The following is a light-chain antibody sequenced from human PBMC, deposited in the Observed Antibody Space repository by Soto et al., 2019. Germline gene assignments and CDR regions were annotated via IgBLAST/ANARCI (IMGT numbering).Light chain of an antibody. Sequence: QSALTQPASVSGSPGQSITISCTGTSSDVGGYNYVSWYQQHPGKAPKLMIYDISNRPSGVSNRFSGSKSGNTASLTISGLQEDDEDYYCCSSDTSSSTLVFGGGTKLTVL. J-gene: IGLJ2*01. CDR1: SSDVGGYNY. V-gene: IGLV2-14*01. CDR2: DIS. CDR3: SSDTSSSTLV.